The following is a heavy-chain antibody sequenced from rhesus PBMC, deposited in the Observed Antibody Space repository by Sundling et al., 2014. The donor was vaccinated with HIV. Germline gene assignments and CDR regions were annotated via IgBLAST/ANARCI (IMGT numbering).Heavy chain of an antibody. D-gene: IGHD6-37*01. CDR1: GGSFSAYY. CDR3: ARAPGWLPFDS. V-gene: IGHV4-165*01. CDR2: ISGSSGST. J-gene: IGHJ4*01. Sequence: QVQLEESGPGLVKPSETLSLTCAVSGGSFSAYYWGWIRQAPGKGLEWIGYISGSSGSTAYNPSLKSRVTISTDTSKNQFSLKLTSVTAADTAVYYCARAPGWLPFDSWGQGVLVTVSS.